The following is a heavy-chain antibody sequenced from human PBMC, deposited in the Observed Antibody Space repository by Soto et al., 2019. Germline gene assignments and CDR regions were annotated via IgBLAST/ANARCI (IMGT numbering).Heavy chain of an antibody. J-gene: IGHJ1*01. D-gene: IGHD3-22*01. Sequence: PGGSLRLSCAASEFTFNNAWMSWVRQAPGKGLEWVGRIKSKTDGETTDYAPPVKGRFTISRDDSKNTLYLQMNSLKTEDTAVYYCTTGSEDSSGYSAEYFQHWGQGTLVTVSS. CDR1: EFTFNNAW. V-gene: IGHV3-15*01. CDR3: TTGSEDSSGYSAEYFQH. CDR2: IKSKTDGETT.